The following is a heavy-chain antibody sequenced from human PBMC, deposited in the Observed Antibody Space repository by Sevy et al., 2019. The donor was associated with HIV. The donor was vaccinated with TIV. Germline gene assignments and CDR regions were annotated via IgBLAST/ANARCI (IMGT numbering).Heavy chain of an antibody. CDR2: ISAYNGNT. CDR1: GYTFTSYG. J-gene: IGHJ6*03. Sequence: ASVKVSCKASGYTFTSYGISWVRQAPGQGLEWMGWISAYNGNTNYAQKLQGRVTMTTDTSTSTAYMELRSLRSDDTAVYYCAGDVIVGATDYYYYYMDVWGKGTTVTVSS. V-gene: IGHV1-18*01. D-gene: IGHD1-26*01. CDR3: AGDVIVGATDYYYYYMDV.